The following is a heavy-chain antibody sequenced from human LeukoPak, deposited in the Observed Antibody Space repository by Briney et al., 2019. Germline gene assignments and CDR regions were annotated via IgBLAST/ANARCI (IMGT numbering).Heavy chain of an antibody. CDR3: ARHVNFRSPYDY. Sequence: GESLKISCKGSGYSFTNYWIGWVRQTPGKGLEWMGIIYPGDSDTRYSPSFQGRVTISADKSIDTAFLQWSSLRASDTAMYYCARHVNFRSPYDYWGQGTLVTVSS. J-gene: IGHJ4*02. CDR1: GYSFTNYW. V-gene: IGHV5-51*01. CDR2: IYPGDSDT. D-gene: IGHD5-24*01.